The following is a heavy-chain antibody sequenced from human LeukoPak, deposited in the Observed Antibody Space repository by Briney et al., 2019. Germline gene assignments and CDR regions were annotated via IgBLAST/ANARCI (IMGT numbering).Heavy chain of an antibody. CDR1: GASISEYY. D-gene: IGHD3-16*01. Sequence: PSETLSLTCTVSGASISEYYWSWIRQPAGKGLEWIGRIFISGTTNYNPSLNSRVTMSLDTSKNRFSLKLTSVTAVDTAVYYCARERRDGSYGFDYWGQGILLTVSS. CDR3: ARERRDGSYGFDY. CDR2: IFISGTT. J-gene: IGHJ4*02. V-gene: IGHV4-4*07.